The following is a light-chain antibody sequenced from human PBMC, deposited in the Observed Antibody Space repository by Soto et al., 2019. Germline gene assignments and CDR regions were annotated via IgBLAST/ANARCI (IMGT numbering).Light chain of an antibody. V-gene: IGLV1-47*01. CDR1: TSNIGTNY. CDR3: AAWDDSLSVWV. Sequence: QSVLTQPPSASGAPGQRVTISCSGRTSNIGTNYVFWYQHLPGTAPKLLIYRNDQRPSGVPDRFSGSKSGTSASLAISGLRSEDEADYYCAAWDDSLSVWVFGGGTKVTVL. CDR2: RND. J-gene: IGLJ3*02.